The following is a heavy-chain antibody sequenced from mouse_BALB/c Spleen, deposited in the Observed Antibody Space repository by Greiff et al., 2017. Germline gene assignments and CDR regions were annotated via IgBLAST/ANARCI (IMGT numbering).Heavy chain of an antibody. V-gene: IGHV1-14*01. CDR3: ARSSYYGSSYAMDY. CDR1: GYTFTSYV. CDR2: INPYNDGT. J-gene: IGHJ4*01. Sequence: VQLKESGPELVKPGASVKMSCKASGYTFTSYVMHWVKQKPGQGLEWIGYINPYNDGTKYNEKFKGKATLTSDKSSSTAYMELSSLTSEDSAVYYCARSSYYGSSYAMDYWGQGTSVTVSS. D-gene: IGHD1-1*01.